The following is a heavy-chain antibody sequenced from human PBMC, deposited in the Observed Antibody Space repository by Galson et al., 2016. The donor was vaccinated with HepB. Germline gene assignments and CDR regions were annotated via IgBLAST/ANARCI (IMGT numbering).Heavy chain of an antibody. CDR3: ARDNSGSYNTPHY. Sequence: SVKVSCKASGGTFSSYAISWVRQAPGQGLEWMGGIIPIFGIANYAQKFQGRVTITADESTSTAYMELSSLRSKDTAVYYCARDNSGSYNTPHYWGQGTLVTVSS. D-gene: IGHD1-26*01. CDR1: GGTFSSYA. V-gene: IGHV1-69*13. CDR2: IIPIFGIA. J-gene: IGHJ4*02.